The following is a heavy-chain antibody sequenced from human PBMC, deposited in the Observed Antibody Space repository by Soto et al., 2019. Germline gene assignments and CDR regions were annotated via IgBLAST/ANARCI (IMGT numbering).Heavy chain of an antibody. J-gene: IGHJ3*02. CDR2: IIPIFGTA. CDR3: ARVSWDSSGWYGEGAFDI. D-gene: IGHD6-19*01. V-gene: IGHV1-69*13. CDR1: GGTFSSYA. Sequence: SVKVSCKASGGTFSSYAISWVRQAPGQGLEWMGGIIPIFGTANYAQKFQGRVTITADESTSTAYMELSSLRSDDTAVYYCARVSWDSSGWYGEGAFDIWGQGTMVTVSS.